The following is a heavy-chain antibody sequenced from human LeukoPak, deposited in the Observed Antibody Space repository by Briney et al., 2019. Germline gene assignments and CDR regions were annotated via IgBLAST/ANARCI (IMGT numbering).Heavy chain of an antibody. CDR3: AKAWAFDI. Sequence: GGSLRLSCVDSGVTFSSYGMHWVRQAPGKGLEWVAFIRYDGSNKYYADSVKGRFTISRDNSKNTLYLQMNSLRAEDTAVYYCAKAWAFDIWGQGTMVTVSS. CDR1: GVTFSSYG. V-gene: IGHV3-30*02. CDR2: IRYDGSNK. J-gene: IGHJ3*02.